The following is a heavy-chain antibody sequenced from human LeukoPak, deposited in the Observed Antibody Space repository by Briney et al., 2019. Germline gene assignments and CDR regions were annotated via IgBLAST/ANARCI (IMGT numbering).Heavy chain of an antibody. V-gene: IGHV4-59*11. CDR3: ARVRDRSSYFYDLDY. CDR1: GASISRLY. D-gene: IGHD3-22*01. CDR2: THYSGRT. Sequence: SGTLSPTWTVSGASISRLYSGWIRPPPRKGLGWSGCTHYSGRTNYNPSLKSRVIISVDTSKNQFSLKLSSVTAADTAVYYCARVRDRSSYFYDLDYWGQGTLVTVSS. J-gene: IGHJ4*02.